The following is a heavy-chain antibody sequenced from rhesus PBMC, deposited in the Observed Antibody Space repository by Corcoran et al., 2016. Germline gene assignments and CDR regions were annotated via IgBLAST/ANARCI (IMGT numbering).Heavy chain of an antibody. D-gene: IGHD6-31*01. J-gene: IGHJ4*01. V-gene: IGHV4-93*02. CDR2: IYGSGGST. Sequence: QVQLQESGPAVVKPSETLSLTCAVSGGSISSSNWWSWIRQSPGKGLEWIGGIYGSGGSTEYNPSLNSRVTISIDTSKNQFSLKLSSVTAADTAVYYCARRGSGWTRDYWGQGVLVTVSS. CDR3: ARRGSGWTRDY. CDR1: GGSISSSNW.